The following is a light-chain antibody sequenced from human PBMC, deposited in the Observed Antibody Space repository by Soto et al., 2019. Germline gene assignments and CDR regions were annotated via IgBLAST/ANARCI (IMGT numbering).Light chain of an antibody. CDR2: EVS. CDR1: STDFVGYNR. V-gene: IGLV2-18*01. Sequence: QSVLTQPPSVSGSPGQSVTISCTGTSTDFVGYNRVSWYQQPPGTAPKLMIYEVSKRPSGVPDRFSGSKSGNTASLTISGLQAADEADYYCSLYTGNNNYVFGTGTKVTVL. J-gene: IGLJ1*01. CDR3: SLYTGNNNYV.